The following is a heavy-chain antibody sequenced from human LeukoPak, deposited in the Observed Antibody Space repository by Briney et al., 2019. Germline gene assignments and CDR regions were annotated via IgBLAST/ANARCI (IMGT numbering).Heavy chain of an antibody. Sequence: GDSLKIACKGSGYSFTSHWIGWVRQMPGKGLEWMGIIYPGDSDTRYSPSFQGQVTISADRSISTAYLQWSSLKASDTAMYYCARPVSGYSDEDYWGQGTLVTVSS. V-gene: IGHV5-51*01. CDR1: GYSFTSHW. CDR2: IYPGDSDT. CDR3: ARPVSGYSDEDY. J-gene: IGHJ4*02. D-gene: IGHD3-22*01.